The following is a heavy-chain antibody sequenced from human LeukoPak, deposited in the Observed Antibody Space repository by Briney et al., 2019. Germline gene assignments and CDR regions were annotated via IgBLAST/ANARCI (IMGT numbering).Heavy chain of an antibody. Sequence: SETLSLTCTVSGGSISSSSYYWGWIREPPGKGLEWIGSIFYSGSTYYSPSLKSRVTISVDTSKNQFSLKLSSVTAADTAVYYCARDKISSGLEAGYWFDPWGQGTLVTVSS. D-gene: IGHD1-14*01. CDR2: IFYSGST. J-gene: IGHJ5*02. CDR1: GGSISSSSYY. CDR3: ARDKISSGLEAGYWFDP. V-gene: IGHV4-39*07.